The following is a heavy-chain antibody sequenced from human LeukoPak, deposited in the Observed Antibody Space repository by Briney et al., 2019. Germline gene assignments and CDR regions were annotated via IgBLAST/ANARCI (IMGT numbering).Heavy chain of an antibody. J-gene: IGHJ3*02. CDR2: IIPIFGTA. Sequence: GSSVKVSCKASGGTFSNYAISWVRQAPGQGLEWMGGIIPIFGTANYAQKFRGRVTITADKSTRTAYMELSSLRSVDTAVYYCARDGPLPDYGGSQGDAFDIWGQGTMVTVSS. D-gene: IGHD4-23*01. V-gene: IGHV1-69*06. CDR3: ARDGPLPDYGGSQGDAFDI. CDR1: GGTFSNYA.